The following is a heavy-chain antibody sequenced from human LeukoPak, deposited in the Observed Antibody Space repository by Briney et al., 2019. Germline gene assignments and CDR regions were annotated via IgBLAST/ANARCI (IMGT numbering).Heavy chain of an antibody. CDR1: GYTFTGNY. CDR2: INPNSGLT. D-gene: IGHD2-15*01. CDR3: ARDSSQSFASSYHYSF. J-gene: IGHJ4*02. V-gene: IGHV1-2*02. Sequence: ASVKVSCKASGYTFTGNYMHWVRQAPGQGLEWMGWINPNSGLTNYAQKFQGRVTMTRDTSISTAYMELGSLKSDDTAVYYCARDSSQSFASSYHYSFWGQGTLVTVSS.